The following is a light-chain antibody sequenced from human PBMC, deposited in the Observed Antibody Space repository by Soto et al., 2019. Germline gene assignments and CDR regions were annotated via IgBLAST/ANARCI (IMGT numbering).Light chain of an antibody. CDR2: EVV. Sequence: QSGLTQPPSGSGSRGQSVTISCTGTKNDIGVYDFVSWYQHHPGKAPRLIIYEVVQRPSGVPDRFSGSKSGNTASLTVSGLQAPDEADYFCKSYAGSNTYVFGSGTKVTVL. CDR1: KNDIGVYDF. CDR3: KSYAGSNTYV. J-gene: IGLJ1*01. V-gene: IGLV2-8*01.